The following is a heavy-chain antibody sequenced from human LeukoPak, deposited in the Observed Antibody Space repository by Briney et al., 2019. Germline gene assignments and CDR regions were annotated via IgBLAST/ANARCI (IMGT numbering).Heavy chain of an antibody. V-gene: IGHV4-30-4*01. CDR3: VRGDYYGSGTYGHFEY. CDR1: GGSISSGNYY. Sequence: SETLSLTCTVSGGSISSGNYYWSWIRQSPGKGLEWIGYINYSGRTYYDPSLKSRITMSRDTSKNQFSLRLTPVTAADTAVYFCVRGDYYGSGTYGHFEYWGQGTLVTVSS. J-gene: IGHJ4*02. CDR2: INYSGRT. D-gene: IGHD3-10*01.